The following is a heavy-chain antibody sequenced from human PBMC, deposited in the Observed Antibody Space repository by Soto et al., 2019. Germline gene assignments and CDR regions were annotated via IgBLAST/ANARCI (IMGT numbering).Heavy chain of an antibody. J-gene: IGHJ6*04. CDR3: VTDHSTDRSSMDV. CDR1: GGSISSYY. Sequence: PSETLSLTCTVSGGSISSYYWSWIRQPPGKGLEWIGYIYYSGSTNYNPSLKSRVTISVDTSKNQFSLKLSSVTAADTAVYYCVTDHSTDRSSMDVWGKGTTVTVSS. V-gene: IGHV4-59*01. D-gene: IGHD4-4*01. CDR2: IYYSGST.